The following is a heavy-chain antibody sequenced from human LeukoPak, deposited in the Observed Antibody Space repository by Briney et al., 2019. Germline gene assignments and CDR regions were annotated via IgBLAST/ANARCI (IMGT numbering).Heavy chain of an antibody. J-gene: IGHJ4*02. CDR1: GGSISSSNW. CDR3: ARGPYDYVWGSYRTLFDY. D-gene: IGHD3-16*02. CDR2: IYHSGST. V-gene: IGHV4-4*02. Sequence: PSESLSLTCAVSGGSISSSNWWSWVRQPPGKGLEWIGEIYHSGSTNYNPSLKSRVTISVDKSKNQFSLKLSSVTAADTAVYYCARGPYDYVWGSYRTLFDYWGQGTLVTVSS.